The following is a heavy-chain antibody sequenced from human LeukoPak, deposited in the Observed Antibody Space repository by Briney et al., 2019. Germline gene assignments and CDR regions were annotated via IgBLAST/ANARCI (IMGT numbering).Heavy chain of an antibody. V-gene: IGHV3-30*03. D-gene: IGHD3-3*01. CDR1: GFTFSSYG. Sequence: GGSLRLSCAASGFTFSSYGMHWVRQAPGKGLEWVAVISYDGSNKYYADSVKGRFTISRDNSKNTLYLQMNSLRAEDTAVYYCARGPTYYDFWSGFDYWGQGTLVTVSS. CDR2: ISYDGSNK. CDR3: ARGPTYYDFWSGFDY. J-gene: IGHJ4*02.